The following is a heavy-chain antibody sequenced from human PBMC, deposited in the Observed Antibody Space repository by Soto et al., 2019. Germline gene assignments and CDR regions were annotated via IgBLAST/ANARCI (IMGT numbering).Heavy chain of an antibody. CDR1: GGSVSSGDYF. V-gene: IGHV4-30-4*01. Sequence: SETLSLTCTVSGGSVSSGDYFWSWIRQPPGKGLEWIGYIYDSGSSYYNPSLKSRVTMSVDTSENQFSLKLRSVTAADTAMYYCAREKGYISGPKNFDSWGQGTLVTVS. J-gene: IGHJ4*02. CDR3: AREKGYISGPKNFDS. CDR2: IYDSGSS. D-gene: IGHD5-12*01.